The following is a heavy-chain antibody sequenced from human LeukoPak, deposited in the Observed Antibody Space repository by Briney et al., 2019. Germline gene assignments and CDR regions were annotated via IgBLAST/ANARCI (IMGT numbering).Heavy chain of an antibody. V-gene: IGHV3-23*01. J-gene: IGHJ4*02. CDR1: GITFSNYA. CDR3: AKGAGGLVVLGLSNY. Sequence: GGSLRLSCAASGITFSNYAMSWVRQAPGKGLEWVSSISASADSTYYADSVKGRFTISRDNSKNTLYLQMNSLRAEDSAVYYCAKGAGGLVVLGLSNYWGQGTLVTVSS. CDR2: ISASADST. D-gene: IGHD3-16*01.